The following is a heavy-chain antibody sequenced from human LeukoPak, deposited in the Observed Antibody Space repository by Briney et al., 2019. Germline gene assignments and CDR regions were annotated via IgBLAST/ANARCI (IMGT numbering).Heavy chain of an antibody. V-gene: IGHV5-51*01. CDR2: IYPGDSDT. D-gene: IGHD1-1*01. CDR1: GCGFTSYW. Sequence: GGALQISCQGSGCGFTSYWIGWVRQMPGKGLEWMGIIYPGDSDTRYSPSFQGQVTISADKSISAAYLQWSSLKASDTAMYYCARLSGYNWNLAAYDYWGQGTLVTVSS. J-gene: IGHJ4*02. CDR3: ARLSGYNWNLAAYDY.